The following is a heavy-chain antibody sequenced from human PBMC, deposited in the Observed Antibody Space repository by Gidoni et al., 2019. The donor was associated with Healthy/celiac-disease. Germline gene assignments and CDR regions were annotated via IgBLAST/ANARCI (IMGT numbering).Heavy chain of an antibody. D-gene: IGHD2-21*01. V-gene: IGHV1-18*01. CDR1: GYTFTSYG. Sequence: QVQLVQSGAEVKKPGASVKVSCKASGYTFTSYGISWVRQDPGQGLEWMGWISAYNGNTNYAQKLQGRVTMTTDTSTSTAYMELRSMRSDDTAVYYCARDRGGRFQGSPAGYYYGMDVWGQGTTVTVSS. CDR2: ISAYNGNT. J-gene: IGHJ6*02. CDR3: ARDRGGRFQGSPAGYYYGMDV.